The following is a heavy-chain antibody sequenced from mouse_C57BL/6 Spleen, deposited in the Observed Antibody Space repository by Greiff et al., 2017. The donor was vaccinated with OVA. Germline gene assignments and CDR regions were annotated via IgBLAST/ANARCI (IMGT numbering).Heavy chain of an antibody. V-gene: IGHV3-6*01. D-gene: IGHD2-5*01. Sequence: EVQLQESGPGLVKPSQSLYLTCSVTGYSITSGYYWNWIRQFPGNKQEWMGYISYDGSNNYNQSLKNRISITHDTTKNQLFLKLNSETTEDTATYYCARGTYYSKTWFAYWGQGTLVTVSA. CDR3: ARGTYYSKTWFAY. CDR1: GYSITSGYY. J-gene: IGHJ3*01. CDR2: ISYDGSN.